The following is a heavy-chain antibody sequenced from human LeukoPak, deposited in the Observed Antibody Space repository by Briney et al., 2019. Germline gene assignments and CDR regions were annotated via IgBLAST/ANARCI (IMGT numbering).Heavy chain of an antibody. CDR3: ARHFYYESSGYYYHYYFDH. J-gene: IGHJ4*02. CDR2: IIPMFAPP. V-gene: IGHV1-69*13. CDR1: GGSFSAYS. D-gene: IGHD3-22*01. Sequence: SVKVSCKTSGGSFSAYSIGWVRQAPGQGLEWMGGIIPMFAPPNYAQKFQGRLTITADESTNTVYMELTSLRSEDTAVFYCARHFYYESSGYYYHYYFDHWGQGTLVTVSS.